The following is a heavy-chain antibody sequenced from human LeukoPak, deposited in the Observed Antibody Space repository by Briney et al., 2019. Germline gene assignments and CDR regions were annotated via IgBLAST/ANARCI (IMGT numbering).Heavy chain of an antibody. D-gene: IGHD6-13*01. CDR2: MYYSGST. J-gene: IGHJ4*02. Sequence: PSETLSLTCIVSGGSISSYYWSWIRQPPGKGLEWIGYMYYSGSTNYNPSLKSRVTISVDTSKNQFSLKLSSVTAADTAVYYCARGLMMAVAGRGEFHYWGQGTLVTVS. CDR3: ARGLMMAVAGRGEFHY. V-gene: IGHV4-59*01. CDR1: GGSISSYY.